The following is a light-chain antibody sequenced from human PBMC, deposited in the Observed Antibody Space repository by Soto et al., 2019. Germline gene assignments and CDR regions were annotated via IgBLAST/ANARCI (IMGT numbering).Light chain of an antibody. CDR1: SFNIGSNT. J-gene: IGLJ1*01. CDR3: AAWDDSLKGYV. CDR2: SSI. Sequence: QAVVTQPPSASGTPGQRVTISCSGSSFNIGSNTVNWYRQLPGTAPRLLIYSSIQRPSGVPDRFSGSKSGTSASLAISGLQSEDEADYYCAAWDDSLKGYVFGTGTKVTVL. V-gene: IGLV1-44*01.